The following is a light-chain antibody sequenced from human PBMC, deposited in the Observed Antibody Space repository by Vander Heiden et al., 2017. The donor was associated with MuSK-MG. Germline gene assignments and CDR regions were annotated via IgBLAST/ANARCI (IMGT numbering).Light chain of an antibody. J-gene: IGKJ4*01. Sequence: EIVMTQSPATLSASPGERATLSCRASQSVSSNLAWYQQKPGQAPRLLIYGASTRATGIPARCSGSGSGTEFTLTISSLQSEDFAVYYCQQYNNWLTFGGGTKVEI. CDR2: GAS. CDR1: QSVSSN. V-gene: IGKV3-15*01. CDR3: QQYNNWLT.